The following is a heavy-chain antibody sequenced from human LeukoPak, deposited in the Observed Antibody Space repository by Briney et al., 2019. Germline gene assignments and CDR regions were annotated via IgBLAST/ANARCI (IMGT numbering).Heavy chain of an antibody. V-gene: IGHV4-4*07. CDR3: ARGNSNYGFYYYYMDV. CDR2: IYTIGST. D-gene: IGHD4-11*01. CDR1: GGSISSYY. J-gene: IGHJ6*03. Sequence: SETLSLTCTVSGGSISSYYWSWIRQPAGKGLEWIGRIYTIGSTNYNPSLKSRVTMSVDTSKNQFSLKLSSVTAADTAVYYCARGNSNYGFYYYYMDVWGKGTTVTVSS.